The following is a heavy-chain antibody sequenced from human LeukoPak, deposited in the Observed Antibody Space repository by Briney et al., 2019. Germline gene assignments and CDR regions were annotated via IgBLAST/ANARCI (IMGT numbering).Heavy chain of an antibody. V-gene: IGHV3-23*01. CDR3: ASRNYYLDH. CDR1: GFSFSTYT. CDR2: ITDSGKP. Sequence: GGSLRLSCAASGFSFSTYTMTWVRQAPGKGLEWVSGITDSGKPCYADSVKGRFTISRDNSKSTLYLQINSLRAEDTAVYYCASRNYYLDHWGQGALVTVSS. D-gene: IGHD3-10*01. J-gene: IGHJ4*02.